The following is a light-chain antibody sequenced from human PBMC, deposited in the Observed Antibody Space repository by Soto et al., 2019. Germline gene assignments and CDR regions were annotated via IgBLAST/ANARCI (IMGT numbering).Light chain of an antibody. CDR3: QQYNVWTLT. CDR2: VAS. CDR1: QSVSSN. J-gene: IGKJ4*01. V-gene: IGKV3-15*01. Sequence: EIVMTQSPATLSVSPGERATLSCRASQSVSSNLAWYQQKPGQTPKLLIYVASTRATGIPARFSGSGSGTEFTLAISSLQSEDCAVYYCQQYNVWTLTFGGGTKVEFK.